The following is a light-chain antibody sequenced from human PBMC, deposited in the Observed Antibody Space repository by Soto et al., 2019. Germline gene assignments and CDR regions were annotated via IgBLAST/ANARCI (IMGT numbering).Light chain of an antibody. CDR1: QSVSSY. V-gene: IGKV3-11*01. Sequence: VMAPAPATLSLSPGERATLSLSVSQSVSSYLAWYQQKPGQAPRLLIYDAYTRATGIPARFSGSGSGTDFTLTISSLEPEDFAVYYCQRRSKWPPMTFGQGTRLEIK. J-gene: IGKJ5*01. CDR3: QRRSKWPPMT. CDR2: DAY.